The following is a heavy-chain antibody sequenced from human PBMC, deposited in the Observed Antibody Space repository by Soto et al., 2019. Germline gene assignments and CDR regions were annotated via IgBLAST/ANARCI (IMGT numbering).Heavy chain of an antibody. D-gene: IGHD6-19*01. CDR1: GFTFSSYG. CDR3: ARDPTLAGPYYFAY. Sequence: GGSLRLSCAASGFTFSSYGMHWVRQAPGKGLEWVAVIWYDGSNKYYADSVKGRFTISRDNSKNTLYLQMNSLRAEDTAVYYCARDPTLAGPYYFAYWGQGTLVTVSS. V-gene: IGHV3-33*01. J-gene: IGHJ4*02. CDR2: IWYDGSNK.